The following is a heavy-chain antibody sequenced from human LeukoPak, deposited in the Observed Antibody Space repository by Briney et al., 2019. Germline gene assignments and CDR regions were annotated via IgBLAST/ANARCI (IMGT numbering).Heavy chain of an antibody. CDR1: GFTFSSYG. V-gene: IGHV3-30*02. Sequence: PGGSLRLSCAASGFTFSSYGMHWVRQAPGKGLEWVAFIRYDGSNKYYTDSVKGRFTISRDNSKNTLYLQMNSLRAVDTAVYYCAKGRGWEASYYYYYMDVWGKGTTVTISS. J-gene: IGHJ6*03. CDR3: AKGRGWEASYYYYYMDV. D-gene: IGHD1-26*01. CDR2: IRYDGSNK.